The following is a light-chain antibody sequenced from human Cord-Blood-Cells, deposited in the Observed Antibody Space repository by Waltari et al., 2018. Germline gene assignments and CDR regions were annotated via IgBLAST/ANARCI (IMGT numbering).Light chain of an antibody. Sequence: SYVLTQPPSVSVAPGKTARITCGGNNIGSKSVHWYQRKTGQAPVLVIYYDSDRPSGIPERFSGSNSGNTATLTISRVEAGDEADYYCQVWDSSSDHYVFGTGTKVTVL. CDR3: QVWDSSSDHYV. V-gene: IGLV3-21*04. J-gene: IGLJ1*01. CDR1: NIGSKS. CDR2: YDS.